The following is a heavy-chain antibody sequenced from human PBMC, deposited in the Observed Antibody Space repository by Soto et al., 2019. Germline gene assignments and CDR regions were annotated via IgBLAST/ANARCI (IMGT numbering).Heavy chain of an antibody. CDR1: GFTFSEYS. V-gene: IGHV3-11*03. CDR2: ISSSASSR. Sequence: QVQLMESGGGFVKPGGSLRLSCAVSGFTFSEYSMTWIRQTPGKGLEWIAFISSSASSRSHADSVKGRFTISRDNAKNSLSLAMNRLRAEDCGIEYCVTDGGVLVSVNEVIWGQGALV. D-gene: IGHD2-21*01. CDR3: VTDGGVLVSVNEVI. J-gene: IGHJ4*02.